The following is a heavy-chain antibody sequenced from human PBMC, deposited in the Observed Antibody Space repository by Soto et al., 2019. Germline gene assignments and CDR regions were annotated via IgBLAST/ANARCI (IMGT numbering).Heavy chain of an antibody. V-gene: IGHV4-4*02. D-gene: IGHD1-1*01. CDR3: ARHVGVTGTRGFDY. CDR1: GYSISSTYW. Sequence: QLQLQESGPGLVKPSGTLSLTCDVSGYSISSTYWWSWVRQSPLEGLEWIGEIYPTTGRANYNPSLRSRVTISADSSKNQFSLNLRSVTAADTAVYYCARHVGVTGTRGFDYWGQGIPVSVSS. CDR2: IYPTTGRA. J-gene: IGHJ4*02.